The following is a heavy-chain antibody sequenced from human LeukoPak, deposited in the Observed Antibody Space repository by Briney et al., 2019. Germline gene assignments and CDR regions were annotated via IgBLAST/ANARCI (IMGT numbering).Heavy chain of an antibody. D-gene: IGHD5-12*01. V-gene: IGHV3-21*01. CDR2: ISSSSSYI. J-gene: IGHJ4*02. CDR3: ARARGYSGYDYPNYFDY. Sequence: PGGSLRLSCAASGFTFSSYSMNWVRQAPGKGLEWVSSISSSSSYIYYADSVKGRFTISRDNAKNSLYLQMNSLRAEDTAVYYCARARGYSGYDYPNYFDYWGQGTLVTVPS. CDR1: GFTFSSYS.